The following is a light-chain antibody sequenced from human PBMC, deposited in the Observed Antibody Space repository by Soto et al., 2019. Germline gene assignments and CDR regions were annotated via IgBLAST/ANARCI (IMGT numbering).Light chain of an antibody. Sequence: LALPGSVCVSRGQTAGISCSAGKLGGGFVCWFQLKPGQSPQLVIYEDMKRPSEIPERFSGSNSGNTATLTIDGTQGMDEADYYCQTWDSEAVVFGGGTK. CDR2: EDM. V-gene: IGLV3-1*01. CDR1: KLGGGF. J-gene: IGLJ2*01. CDR3: QTWDSEAVV.